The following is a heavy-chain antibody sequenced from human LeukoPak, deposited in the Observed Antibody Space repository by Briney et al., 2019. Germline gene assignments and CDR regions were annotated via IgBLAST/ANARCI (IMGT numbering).Heavy chain of an antibody. V-gene: IGHV3-23*01. CDR3: AKVARTWYCSSTSCPEGDYFDY. Sequence: GGSLRLSCAASGFTFSSHAMGWVRRAPGKGLEWVSAISSNGDSTHYADSVKGRFTISRDNSRNTLYLQMNSLRAEDTAIFYCAKVARTWYCSSTSCPEGDYFDYWGQGALVTVSS. J-gene: IGHJ4*02. CDR2: ISSNGDST. D-gene: IGHD2-2*01. CDR1: GFTFSSHA.